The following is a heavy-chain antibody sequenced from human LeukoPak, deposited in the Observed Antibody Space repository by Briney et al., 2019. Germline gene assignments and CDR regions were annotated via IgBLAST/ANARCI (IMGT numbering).Heavy chain of an antibody. Sequence: ASVKVSCKASGYTFTGYYMHWVRQAPGQGLEWMGWINPNSGGTNYAQKFQGRVTITRNTSISTAYMELSSLRSEDTAVYYCARGGGSSGGSYYFDYWGQGTLVTVSS. CDR3: ARGGGSSGGSYYFDY. CDR2: INPNSGGT. D-gene: IGHD1-26*01. J-gene: IGHJ4*02. CDR1: GYTFTGYY. V-gene: IGHV1-2*02.